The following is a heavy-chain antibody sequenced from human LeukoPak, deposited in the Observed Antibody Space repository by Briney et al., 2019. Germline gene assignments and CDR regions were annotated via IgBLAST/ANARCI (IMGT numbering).Heavy chain of an antibody. CDR2: IKQDGSEK. V-gene: IGHV3-7*01. CDR1: GFTFSSYW. D-gene: IGHD3-10*01. Sequence: GGSLRLSCAASGFTFSSYWMSWVRQAPGKGLEWVANIKQDGSEKCYVDSVKGRFTISRDNAKNTLYLQMNSLRAEDTAVYHCLGGGGYWGQGTLVTVSS. J-gene: IGHJ4*02. CDR3: LGGGGY.